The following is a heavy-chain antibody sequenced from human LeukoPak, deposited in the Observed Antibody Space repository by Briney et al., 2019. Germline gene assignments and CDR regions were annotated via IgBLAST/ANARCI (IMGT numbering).Heavy chain of an antibody. V-gene: IGHV4-34*01. Sequence: SETLSLTCAVYGGSFSGYYWSWIRQPPGKWLEWIGGINHSGSTNYNPSLKSRVTISVDTSKNQFSLKLSSVTAADTAVYYCARLMIWNGAFDYWGQGTLVTVSS. CDR2: INHSGST. J-gene: IGHJ4*02. CDR3: ARLMIWNGAFDY. D-gene: IGHD1-1*01. CDR1: GGSFSGYY.